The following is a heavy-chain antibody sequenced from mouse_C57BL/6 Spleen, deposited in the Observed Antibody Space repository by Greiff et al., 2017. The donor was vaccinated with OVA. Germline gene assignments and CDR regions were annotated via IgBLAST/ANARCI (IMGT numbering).Heavy chain of an antibody. CDR3: ARDQYFDV. J-gene: IGHJ1*03. V-gene: IGHV5-4*01. Sequence: EVQLVESGGGLVKPGGSLKLSCAASGFTFSSYAMSWVRQTPEKRLEWVETISDGGSYTYYPDNVKGRFTISRDNAKNNLYLQMSRLTSEDTAMYYCARDQYFDVWGTGTTVTVSS. CDR1: GFTFSSYA. CDR2: ISDGGSYT.